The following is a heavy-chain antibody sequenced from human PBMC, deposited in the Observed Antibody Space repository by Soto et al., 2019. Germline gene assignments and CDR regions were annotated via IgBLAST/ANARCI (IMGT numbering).Heavy chain of an antibody. CDR2: IRSRAYGGTT. V-gene: IGHV3-49*04. D-gene: IGHD2-21*01. CDR1: GFTFGGYA. J-gene: IGHJ3*02. Sequence: GGSLRLSCTASGFTFGGYAMSWVRQAPGKGLEWVCFIRSRAYGGTTESAASLKVRFTISRDDSKSIAYLQMNSLNTEYTAVYYCPRPFEHQLHDAFDIWGQGTMVTVSS. CDR3: PRPFEHQLHDAFDI.